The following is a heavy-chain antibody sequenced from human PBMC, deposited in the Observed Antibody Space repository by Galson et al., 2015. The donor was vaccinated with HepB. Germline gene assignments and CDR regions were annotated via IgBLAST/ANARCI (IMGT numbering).Heavy chain of an antibody. V-gene: IGHV3-11*03. CDR3: TLLQEHL. CDR2: ISQSGTYT. Sequence: SLRLSCAASGFTFSDYYMSWIRQAPGKGLEWISYISQSGTYTNYADSVKGRFTISRDNAQNSLYLQINSLHQGPIGLPPGTLLQEHLWG. CDR1: GFTFSDYY. J-gene: IGHJ6*01.